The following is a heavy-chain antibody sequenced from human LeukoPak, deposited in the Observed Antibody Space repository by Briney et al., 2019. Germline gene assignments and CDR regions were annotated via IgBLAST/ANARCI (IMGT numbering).Heavy chain of an antibody. V-gene: IGHV4-38-2*02. CDR3: ARESSAVAHTMMRDWLDP. CDR1: GYSINFGHL. Sequence: PSETLSLTCDVSGYSINFGHLWGWIRQPPGKGLEWIASINHSGRTYYTPSPKSRVTISVDTLKNQFSLKVTSVTAEDTAMYFCARESSAVAHTMMRDWLDPWGQGTLDTVSS. D-gene: IGHD3-22*01. J-gene: IGHJ5*02. CDR2: INHSGRT.